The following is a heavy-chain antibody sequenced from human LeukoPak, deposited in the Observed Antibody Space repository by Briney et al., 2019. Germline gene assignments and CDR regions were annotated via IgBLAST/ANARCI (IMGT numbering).Heavy chain of an antibody. J-gene: IGHJ4*02. CDR2: IYHTGST. CDR3: ARSYRSTIATAGYDY. D-gene: IGHD6-13*01. CDR1: GYSISSGYY. V-gene: IGHV4-38-2*02. Sequence: SETLSLTCTVSGYSISSGYYWGWIRQPPGKGLGWIGSIYHTGSTYRNASLESRVSISVDTSKNQFSLSLSSVTAADTAVYYCARSYRSTIATAGYDYWGQGALVIVSS.